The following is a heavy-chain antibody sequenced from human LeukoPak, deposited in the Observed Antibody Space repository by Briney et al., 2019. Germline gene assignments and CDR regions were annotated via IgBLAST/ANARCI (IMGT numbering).Heavy chain of an antibody. J-gene: IGHJ3*02. D-gene: IGHD6-19*01. CDR3: ARDGYGQWLVTGNDALDI. Sequence: GGSLRLSCAASGFTFSSYNMNWVRQAPGKGLEWVSSISSSSSYIYYADSVKGRFTISRDNAKNSLYLQMNSLRAEDTAVYYCARDGYGQWLVTGNDALDIWGQGTMVTVSS. CDR2: ISSSSSYI. CDR1: GFTFSSYN. V-gene: IGHV3-21*01.